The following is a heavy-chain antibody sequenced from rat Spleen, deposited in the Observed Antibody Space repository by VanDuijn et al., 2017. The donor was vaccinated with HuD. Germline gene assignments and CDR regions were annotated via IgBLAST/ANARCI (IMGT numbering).Heavy chain of an antibody. D-gene: IGHD1-4*01. Sequence: EVQLVESDGGLVQPGRSLKLSCAASGFTFSNYYMAWVRQAPTKGLEWVASISTGGGSTYYPDSVKGRFTITRDNSKSTLYLQMNSLRSEDTATYYCTREDYPGQRGFAYWGQGTLVTVSS. J-gene: IGHJ3*01. CDR3: TREDYPGQRGFAY. CDR1: GFTFSNYY. CDR2: ISTGGGST. V-gene: IGHV5-27*01.